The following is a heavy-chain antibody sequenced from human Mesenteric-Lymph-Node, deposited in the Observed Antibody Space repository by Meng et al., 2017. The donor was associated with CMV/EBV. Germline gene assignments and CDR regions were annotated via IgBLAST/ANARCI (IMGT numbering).Heavy chain of an antibody. CDR3: ARQRSTTWYSSPYFDY. J-gene: IGHJ4*02. V-gene: IGHV4-34*01. CDR2: INHSGST. CDR1: GGSFSGYY. Sequence: ESLKISCAVYGGSFSGYYWSWIRQPPGKGLEWIGEINHSGSTNYNPSLKSRVTISVDTSKNQFSLKLSSVTAADTAVYYCARQRSTTWYSSPYFDYWGQGTLVTVSS. D-gene: IGHD6-13*01.